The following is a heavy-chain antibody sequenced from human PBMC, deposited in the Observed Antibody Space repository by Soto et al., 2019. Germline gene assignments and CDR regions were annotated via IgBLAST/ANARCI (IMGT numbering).Heavy chain of an antibody. D-gene: IGHD5-12*01. J-gene: IGHJ4*02. CDR1: GGSISSGGYY. CDR3: ARGGDGYNHPFDY. V-gene: IGHV4-31*03. CDR2: IYYSGST. Sequence: QVQLQESGPGLVKPSQTLSLTCTVSGGSISSGGYYWSWIRQHPGKGLEWIGYIYYSGSTYYNPSLKSRVTISVDTSKNQFSLKLSSVTSADTAVYYCARGGDGYNHPFDYWGQGTLVTVSS.